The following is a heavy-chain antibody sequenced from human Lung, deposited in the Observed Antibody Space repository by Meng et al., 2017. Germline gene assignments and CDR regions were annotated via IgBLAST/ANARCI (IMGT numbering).Heavy chain of an antibody. CDR3: ASGPTTMAHDFDY. V-gene: IGHV4-34*01. Sequence: QVQVQPLGAGLLRPPAARPLTVVVSGASFSDYYWSLIRQPPGKGLEGIWEINHSGSNNYNPSLESRATISVDTSQNNLSLKLSSVTAADSAVYYCASGPTTMAHDFDYWGQGTLVTVSS. CDR1: GASFSDYY. D-gene: IGHD4-11*01. CDR2: INHSGSN. J-gene: IGHJ4*02.